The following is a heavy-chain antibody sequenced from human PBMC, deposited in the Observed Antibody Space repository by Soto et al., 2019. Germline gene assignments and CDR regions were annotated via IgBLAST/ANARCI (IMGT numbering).Heavy chain of an antibody. CDR3: ARVLYYGSGSYSPYGMDV. CDR2: VSPPFRTS. V-gene: IGHV1-69*01. Sequence: QVQLVQPGAEVKKPGSSVKVSCKTSGVSFNNNGIGWVRQAPGHGLEWMGGVSPPFRTSNYARKFQGRISITADASTVTVNMELSSLTSEDTAQYYCARVLYYGSGSYSPYGMDVWGQGTTVTVSS. J-gene: IGHJ6*02. D-gene: IGHD3-10*01. CDR1: GVSFNNNG.